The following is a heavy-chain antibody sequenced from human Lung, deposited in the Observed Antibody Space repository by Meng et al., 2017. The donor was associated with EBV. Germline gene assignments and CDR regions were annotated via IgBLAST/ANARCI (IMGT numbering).Heavy chain of an antibody. CDR2: IYWDDDK. CDR3: VHTSTPSSWQPDF. Sequence: QIPLKESGPALMKPRQTLTLTCSFSGFSLDTSGVAVGWIRQPPGKPLEWLALIYWDDDKRYSPSLETRLTITRGPSRNQVTLRMTNVDPADTGTYFCVHTSTPSSWQPDFWGQGTLVTVSS. CDR1: GFSLDTSGVA. D-gene: IGHD6-13*01. J-gene: IGHJ4*02. V-gene: IGHV2-5*02.